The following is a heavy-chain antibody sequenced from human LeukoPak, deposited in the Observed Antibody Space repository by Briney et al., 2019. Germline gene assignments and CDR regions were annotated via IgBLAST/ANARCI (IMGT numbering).Heavy chain of an antibody. CDR3: ASSMWFGMRKIDY. CDR1: GFTFSSYW. D-gene: IGHD3-10*01. J-gene: IGHJ4*02. CDR2: INQDGSEK. Sequence: GGSLRLSCAASGFTFSSYWMSWVRQAPGKGLEWVANINQDGSEKYYVGSVKGRFTISRDNAKNSLYLQINSLRAEDTAMYYCASSMWFGMRKIDYWGQGTLVTVSS. V-gene: IGHV3-7*03.